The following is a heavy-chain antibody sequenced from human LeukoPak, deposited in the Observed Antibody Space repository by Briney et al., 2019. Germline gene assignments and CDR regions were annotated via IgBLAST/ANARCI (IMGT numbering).Heavy chain of an antibody. Sequence: PGGSLRLSCAASGLTVSSNYMSWVRQAPGKGLEWVSLIYSGGSTYYADSVKGRFTISRDNSKNALYLQMNSLRADDTAVYYCARVDSYGPTFDYWGQGTLVTVSS. V-gene: IGHV3-53*01. CDR1: GLTVSSNY. J-gene: IGHJ4*02. D-gene: IGHD5-18*01. CDR2: IYSGGST. CDR3: ARVDSYGPTFDY.